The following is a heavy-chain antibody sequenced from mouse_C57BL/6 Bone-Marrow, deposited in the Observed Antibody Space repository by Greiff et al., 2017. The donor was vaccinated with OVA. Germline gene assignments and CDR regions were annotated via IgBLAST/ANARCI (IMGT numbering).Heavy chain of an antibody. D-gene: IGHD2-10*01. CDR3: AIGLLQWGFAY. J-gene: IGHJ3*01. Sequence: QVQLQQPGAELVKPGASVKVSCKASGYTFTSYWMHWVKQRPGQGLECIGRIHPSDSDTNYNQKFKGKATLTVDKSSSTAYMQLSSLTSEDSAVYYCAIGLLQWGFAYWGQGTLVTVSA. V-gene: IGHV1-74*01. CDR2: IHPSDSDT. CDR1: GYTFTSYW.